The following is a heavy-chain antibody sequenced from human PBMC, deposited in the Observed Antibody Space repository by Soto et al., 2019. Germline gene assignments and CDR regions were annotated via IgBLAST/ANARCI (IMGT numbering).Heavy chain of an antibody. Sequence: QMQLVQSGPEVKKPGTSVKVSCKASGFTFTSSAVQWVRQARGQRLEWIGWIVVGSGNTNYAQKFQERVTITRDMPTRKPYMRQSTLRSADRAVYNCAAPYRGTYYPALYYYVMGVWGQGTRVTVSS. J-gene: IGHJ6*02. CDR1: GFTFTSSA. V-gene: IGHV1-58*01. CDR3: AAPYRGTYYPALYYYVMGV. D-gene: IGHD1-26*01. CDR2: IVVGSGNT.